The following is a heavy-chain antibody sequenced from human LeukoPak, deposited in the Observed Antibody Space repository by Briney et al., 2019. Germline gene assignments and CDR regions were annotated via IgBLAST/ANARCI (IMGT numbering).Heavy chain of an antibody. CDR1: GXTVTTKS. Sequence: GGSLRLSCAASGXTVTTKSMAWVRQAPGRGLEWVSVFYSPGSTYYTDYEHGRFTISRDNSLNTLFLQMNSLRVEDTAVYYCASARESCIGSTCYEYFHHWGQGTPLTVSS. CDR2: FYSPGST. CDR3: ASARESCIGSTCYEYFHH. V-gene: IGHV3-53*01. D-gene: IGHD2-2*01. J-gene: IGHJ1*01.